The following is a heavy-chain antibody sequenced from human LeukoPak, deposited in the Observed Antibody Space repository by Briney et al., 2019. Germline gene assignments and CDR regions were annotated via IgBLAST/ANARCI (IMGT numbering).Heavy chain of an antibody. Sequence: PGGSLRLSCAASGFTFSSYGMHWVRQAPGKGLEWVAVIWYDGSNKYYADSVKGRFTISRDNSKNTLYLQMNSLRAEDTAVYYCARGITGTTGFDPWGQGTLVTVSS. CDR2: IWYDGSNK. D-gene: IGHD1-7*01. CDR1: GFTFSSYG. J-gene: IGHJ5*02. CDR3: ARGITGTTGFDP. V-gene: IGHV3-33*01.